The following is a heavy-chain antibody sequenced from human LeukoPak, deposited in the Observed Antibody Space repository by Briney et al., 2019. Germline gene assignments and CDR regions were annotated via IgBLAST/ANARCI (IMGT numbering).Heavy chain of an antibody. CDR1: GFTFNNYA. Sequence: QPGGSLRLSCAASGFTFNNYAVTWVRQAPGKGPEWVSVISGSGDSTFYADSVKGRFTISRDNSDNTLYLQMNSLRAEDTAVYYCAKNGLASRYGALHYWGQGTLVTVSS. CDR2: ISGSGDST. D-gene: IGHD3-16*02. J-gene: IGHJ4*02. CDR3: AKNGLASRYGALHY. V-gene: IGHV3-23*01.